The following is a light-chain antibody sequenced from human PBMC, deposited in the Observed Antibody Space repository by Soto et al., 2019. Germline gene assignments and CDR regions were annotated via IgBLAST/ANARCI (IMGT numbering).Light chain of an antibody. Sequence: EIVLTQSPGTLSLSPGERATLSCRASQSVSSYYLAWYKQIPGQAPRLLIYGASTRATGIPDRFSGSGSGTDFTLTVSRLEPEDFAVYYCQQYVGSLTCGGGTKGDIK. CDR1: QSVSSYY. V-gene: IGKV3-20*01. J-gene: IGKJ4*01. CDR2: GAS. CDR3: QQYVGSLT.